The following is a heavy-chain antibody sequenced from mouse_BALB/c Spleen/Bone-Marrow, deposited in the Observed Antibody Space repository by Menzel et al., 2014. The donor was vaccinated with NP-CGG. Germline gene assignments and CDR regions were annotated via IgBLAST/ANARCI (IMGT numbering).Heavy chain of an antibody. V-gene: IGHV14-3*02. J-gene: IGHJ3*01. Sequence: EVKLVESGAELVKPGASVKLSCTASGFNIKDTYMHWVKQRPEQGLEWIGRIDPANGNTKYDPKFQGKATITADTSSNTACLQLSSLTSEDAAVYYGARLDLFAYWGQGTLVTVSA. CDR1: GFNIKDTY. CDR3: ARLDLFAY. CDR2: IDPANGNT.